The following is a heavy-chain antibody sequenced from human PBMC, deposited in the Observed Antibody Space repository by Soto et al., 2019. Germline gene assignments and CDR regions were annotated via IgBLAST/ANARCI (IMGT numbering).Heavy chain of an antibody. CDR3: ARVVPGAEAWFGP. D-gene: IGHD2-2*01. CDR1: GYSFSSFG. Sequence: ASVKVSCKASGYSFSSFGITWVRQAPGQPLEWLGWISLYSDGTNYAQKFQGRVSMTTDTSTTTAYMELRSLRSDDTAVYYCARVVPGAEAWFGPWGQGTLVTVSS. V-gene: IGHV1-18*01. J-gene: IGHJ5*02. CDR2: ISLYSDGT.